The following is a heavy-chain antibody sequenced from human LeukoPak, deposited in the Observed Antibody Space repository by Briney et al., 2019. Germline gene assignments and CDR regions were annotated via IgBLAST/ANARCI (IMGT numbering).Heavy chain of an antibody. D-gene: IGHD3-22*01. CDR1: GGSISGSHDY. CDR3: ARRVEVVVKAYYFDY. Sequence: SETLSLTCTVSGGSISGSHDYWGWIRQPPGKGLEWIGNIYYSGIAHYNPSVKSRVTISVDRSKNQFSLKLSSVTAADTAVYYCARRVEVVVKAYYFDYWGQGTLVTVSS. J-gene: IGHJ4*01. V-gene: IGHV4-39*07. CDR2: IYYSGIA.